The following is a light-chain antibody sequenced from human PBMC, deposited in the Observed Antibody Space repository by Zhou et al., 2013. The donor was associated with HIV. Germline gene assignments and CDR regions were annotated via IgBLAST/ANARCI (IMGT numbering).Light chain of an antibody. J-gene: IGKJ4*01. CDR2: AAS. Sequence: DIQMTQSPSAMSASVGDRVTITCRASQDIANYLVWFQQKPGEVPERLIYAASTLQTGVPSRFSGSGSGTEFTLTISNLQPEDIASYYCQQYKIYPLTFGGGTKVEIK. V-gene: IGKV1-17*03. CDR3: QQYKIYPLT. CDR1: QDIANY.